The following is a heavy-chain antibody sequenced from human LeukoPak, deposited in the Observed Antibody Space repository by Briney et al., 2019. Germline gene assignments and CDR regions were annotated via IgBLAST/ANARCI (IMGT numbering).Heavy chain of an antibody. Sequence: SETLSLTCTVSGGSISSNNYYWGWIRQPPGKGLEWIGSIYYGGYTYYNPSLKSRVTISVDTSKNQFSLKLSSVTAANTAIYYCQSRFLEWLLDYWGQGTLVTVSS. V-gene: IGHV4-39*01. CDR2: IYYGGYT. D-gene: IGHD3-3*01. CDR3: QSRFLEWLLDY. CDR1: GGSISSNNYY. J-gene: IGHJ4*02.